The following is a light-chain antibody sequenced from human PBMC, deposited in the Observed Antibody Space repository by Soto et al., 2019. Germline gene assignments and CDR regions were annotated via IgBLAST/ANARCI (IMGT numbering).Light chain of an antibody. J-gene: IGKJ2*01. Sequence: DIQMTQSPSALSASVGDRVTITCRASQSISSWLAWYQRKPGKAPKLLIYDASSLESGVSSRFSGSGSGTEFTLTISSLQPDDFATYFCQHYNSYPFTFGQGTKLEIK. CDR1: QSISSW. CDR2: DAS. V-gene: IGKV1-5*01. CDR3: QHYNSYPFT.